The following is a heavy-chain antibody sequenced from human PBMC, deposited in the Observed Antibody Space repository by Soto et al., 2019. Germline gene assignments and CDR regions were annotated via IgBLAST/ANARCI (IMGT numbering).Heavy chain of an antibody. D-gene: IGHD3-10*01. CDR3: ARGPTYYYGSGIAY. V-gene: IGHV1-69*01. J-gene: IGHJ4*02. CDR2: IIPIFGTA. CDR1: GATFSSYA. Sequence: QVQLVQSGAEVKKPGSSVKVSCKASGATFSSYAISWVRQAPGQGLEWMGGIIPIFGTANYAQKFQGRVTITADESTSTAYMELSSLRSEDTAVYYCARGPTYYYGSGIAYWGQGTLVTVSS.